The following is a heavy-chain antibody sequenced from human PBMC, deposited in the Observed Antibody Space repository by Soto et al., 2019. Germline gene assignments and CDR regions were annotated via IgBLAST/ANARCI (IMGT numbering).Heavy chain of an antibody. CDR2: IYYSGST. D-gene: IGHD3-16*02. V-gene: IGHV4-59*01. Sequence: LYLTCTVSGGSISSYYWSWIRQRPGKGLEWIGYIYYSGSTNYNPSLKSRVTISVDTSKNQFSLKLSSVTAADTAVYYCARVARYTDLTIFDYWGQGTLVTVSS. CDR3: ARVARYTDLTIFDY. J-gene: IGHJ4*02. CDR1: GGSISSYY.